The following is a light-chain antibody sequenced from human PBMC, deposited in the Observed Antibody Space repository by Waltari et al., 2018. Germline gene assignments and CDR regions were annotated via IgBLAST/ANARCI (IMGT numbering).Light chain of an antibody. V-gene: IGKV1-5*03. J-gene: IGKJ2*01. CDR1: QRISTW. CDR2: QAS. CDR3: QVYNNDMYT. Sequence: DIQMTQSPSTLSASVGDRVIITCRASQRISTWLACYQHKPGKAPKLLISQASNLESGVPSRFSGSGSGTDFTLTINSLQPDDFATYYCQVYNNDMYTFGQGTKLEIK.